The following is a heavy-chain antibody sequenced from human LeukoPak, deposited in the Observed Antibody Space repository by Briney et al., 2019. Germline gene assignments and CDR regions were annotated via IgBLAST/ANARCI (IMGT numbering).Heavy chain of an antibody. CDR3: AKKGPYYYGSGSKYYFDY. CDR2: ISGSGGST. Sequence: GGSLRLSCAASGFTFSSYVMSWVRQAPGKGLEWVSAISGSGGSTYYADSVKGRFTISRDNSKNTLYLQMNSLRAEDTAVYYCAKKGPYYYGSGSKYYFDYWGQGTLVTVSS. J-gene: IGHJ4*02. V-gene: IGHV3-23*01. CDR1: GFTFSSYV. D-gene: IGHD3-10*01.